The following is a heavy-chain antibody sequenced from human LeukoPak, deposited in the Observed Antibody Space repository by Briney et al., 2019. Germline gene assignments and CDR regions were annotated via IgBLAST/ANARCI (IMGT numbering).Heavy chain of an antibody. Sequence: HWASVKVSCKASGYTFTSYYMHWVRQASGQGLEWMGIINPSGGSTSYAQKFQGRVTMTRDTSTSTVYMELSSLRSEDTAVYYCARGYFIVVVPAAPVDPWGQGTLVTVSS. CDR2: INPSGGST. J-gene: IGHJ5*02. CDR1: GYTFTSYY. CDR3: ARGYFIVVVPAAPVDP. D-gene: IGHD2-2*01. V-gene: IGHV1-46*01.